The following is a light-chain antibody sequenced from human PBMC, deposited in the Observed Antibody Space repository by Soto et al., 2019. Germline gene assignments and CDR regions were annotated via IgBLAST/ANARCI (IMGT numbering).Light chain of an antibody. CDR2: LAY. Sequence: IQMTQSPSSMSASVGNRVILTCRTSQSISNYLNWYQQNPGKAPKLLIYLAYTLQSVVTSRFSGSGSGTDFTLTISSLQPEDFATYYCQQSYSSPLTVGEGTKVDIK. CDR1: QSISNY. V-gene: IGKV1-39*01. J-gene: IGKJ4*01. CDR3: QQSYSSPLT.